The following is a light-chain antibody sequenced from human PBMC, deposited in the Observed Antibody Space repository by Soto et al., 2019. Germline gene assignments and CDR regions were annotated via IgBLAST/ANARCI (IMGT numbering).Light chain of an antibody. Sequence: EVVLTQSLGTLSLSPGERATLSCRASKSVSNKYLAWNQQKPGQAPRLLIFGSSDRATGIPDRFSGSGSGTDFTLTISRLEPEDFAVYYCQQDGSSPPYTFGQGTKLEIK. J-gene: IGKJ2*01. CDR2: GSS. CDR1: KSVSNKY. V-gene: IGKV3-20*01. CDR3: QQDGSSPPYT.